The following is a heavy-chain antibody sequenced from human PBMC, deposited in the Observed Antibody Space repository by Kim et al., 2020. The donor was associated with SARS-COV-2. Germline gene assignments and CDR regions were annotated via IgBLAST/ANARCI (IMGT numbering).Heavy chain of an antibody. J-gene: IGHJ4*02. CDR2: INHSGST. Sequence: SETLSLTCAVYGGSFSGYYWSWIRQPPGKGLEWIGEINHSGSTNYNPSLKSRVTISVDTSKNQFSLKLSSVTAADTAVYYCARVPALTYYYGSGSYPFLYYFDYWGQGTLVTVSS. CDR1: GGSFSGYY. CDR3: ARVPALTYYYGSGSYPFLYYFDY. D-gene: IGHD3-10*01. V-gene: IGHV4-34*01.